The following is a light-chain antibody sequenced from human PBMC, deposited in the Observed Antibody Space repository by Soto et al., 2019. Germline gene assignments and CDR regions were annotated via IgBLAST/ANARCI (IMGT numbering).Light chain of an antibody. CDR1: QSVSSY. V-gene: IGKV3-11*01. CDR3: QHRSNWPST. J-gene: IGKJ4*01. Sequence: EIVLTQSPATLSLSPGERATLSCRASQSVSSYLAWYQHKPGQAPRLLIYDASNRATGIPARFSGSGSGTDFTLTITSLVPEDFAVYYCQHRSNWPSTFGGGTKVEIK. CDR2: DAS.